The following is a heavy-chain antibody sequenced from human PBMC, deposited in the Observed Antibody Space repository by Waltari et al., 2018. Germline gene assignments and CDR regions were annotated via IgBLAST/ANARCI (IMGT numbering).Heavy chain of an antibody. D-gene: IGHD4-17*01. CDR1: GFTFNNFA. V-gene: IGHV3-23*01. J-gene: IGHJ4*02. CDR2: VGGSDDNT. CDR3: GKDSRSSLGGDYSGISDY. Sequence: EVKLLESGGGLVQPGGSLRLSCAASGFTFNNFAMTWVRQAPGKGLEWVSTVGGSDDNTYYADSVKGRFTISRDNSKNTLYIQMNSLRAEDTAVYFCGKDSRSSLGGDYSGISDYWGQGTLVTVSS.